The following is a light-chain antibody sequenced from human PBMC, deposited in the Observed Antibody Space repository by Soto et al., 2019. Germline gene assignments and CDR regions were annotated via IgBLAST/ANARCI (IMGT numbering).Light chain of an antibody. J-gene: IGLJ1*01. CDR3: GSYSSTDTPFV. CDR2: EVT. CDR1: STDVGGYNY. V-gene: IGLV2-14*01. Sequence: QSVLAQPSSVSGSPGQPITISCTGTSTDVGGYNYVSWYQHHSGKAPKLLIYEVTNRPSGISDRFSGSKSVNTASLTISGLQAEDESDYYCGSYSSTDTPFVFGTGTKVTVL.